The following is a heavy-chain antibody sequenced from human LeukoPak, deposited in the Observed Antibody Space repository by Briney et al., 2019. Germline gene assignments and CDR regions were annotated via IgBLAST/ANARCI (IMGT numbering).Heavy chain of an antibody. CDR1: GFTFSKYG. Sequence: GRSLRLSCAGSGFTFSKYGMHWVRQAPGKALEWVAVIWNDGSHENYADSVKGRFTISRDNSENTLYLQMSSLKAGDTAIYFCEKREAKITGSDSFDIWGQGTMVTVSS. CDR2: IWNDGSHE. J-gene: IGHJ3*02. D-gene: IGHD3-16*01. V-gene: IGHV3-33*06. CDR3: EKREAKITGSDSFDI.